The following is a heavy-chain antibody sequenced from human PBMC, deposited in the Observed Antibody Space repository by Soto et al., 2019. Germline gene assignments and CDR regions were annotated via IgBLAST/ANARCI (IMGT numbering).Heavy chain of an antibody. Sequence: QVQLVQSGAEVKKPGSSVKVSCKASGGTFSSYAISWVRQAPGQGLEWMGGIIPIFGTANYAQKFQGRVTITADESTSTAYMELSSLSSEDTAVYYCARSGVYSGGNPSGSFDYWGQGTLVTVSS. CDR2: IIPIFGTA. CDR3: ARSGVYSGGNPSGSFDY. CDR1: GGTFSSYA. V-gene: IGHV1-69*01. J-gene: IGHJ4*02. D-gene: IGHD2-15*01.